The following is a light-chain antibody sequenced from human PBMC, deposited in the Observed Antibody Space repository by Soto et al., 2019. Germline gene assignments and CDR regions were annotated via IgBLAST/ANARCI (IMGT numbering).Light chain of an antibody. CDR1: QSVSSY. Sequence: ESVLTQSPPTLSLSPGERATLSCRASQSVSSYLAWYQQKPGQAPRLLIYDASNRATGIPARFSGSGSGTDFTLTISSLEPEDFAVYYCQQRSNWLTFGGGTKVDIK. CDR3: QQRSNWLT. V-gene: IGKV3-11*01. CDR2: DAS. J-gene: IGKJ4*01.